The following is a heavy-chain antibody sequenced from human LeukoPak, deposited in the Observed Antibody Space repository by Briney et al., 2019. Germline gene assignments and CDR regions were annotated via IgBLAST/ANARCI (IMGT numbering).Heavy chain of an antibody. Sequence: SETLPLTCTVSGGSISSYYWSWIRQPPGKGLEWIGYIYTSGSTNYNPSLKSRVTISVDTSKNKFSLKLSSGTAADTAVYYCARQYCSSTSCYVRFDYWGQGTLVTVSS. J-gene: IGHJ4*02. D-gene: IGHD2-2*01. CDR1: GGSISSYY. V-gene: IGHV4-4*09. CDR3: ARQYCSSTSCYVRFDY. CDR2: IYTSGST.